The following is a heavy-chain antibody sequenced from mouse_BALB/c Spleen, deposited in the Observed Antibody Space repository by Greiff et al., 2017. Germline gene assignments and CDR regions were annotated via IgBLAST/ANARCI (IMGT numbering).Heavy chain of an antibody. D-gene: IGHD2-1*01. V-gene: IGHV14-3*02. J-gene: IGHJ3*01. CDR3: ARDFGNYTFAWFAY. CDR1: GFNIKDTY. Sequence: DVKLQESGAELVKPGASVKLSCTASGFNIKDTYMHWVKQRPEQGLEWIGRIDPANGNTKYDPKFQGKATITADTSSNTAYLQLSSLTSEDTAVYYCARDFGNYTFAWFAYWGQGTLVTVSA. CDR2: IDPANGNT.